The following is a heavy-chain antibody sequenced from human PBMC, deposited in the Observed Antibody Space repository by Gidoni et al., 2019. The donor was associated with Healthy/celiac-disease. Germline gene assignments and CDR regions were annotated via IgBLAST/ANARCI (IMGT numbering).Heavy chain of an antibody. V-gene: IGHV3-23*01. CDR3: AKDRYYGSGRMYYFDY. Sequence: EVQLLESGGGLVQPGGSLRLSCAASGFTFSSYAMSWVRQAPGKGLEWVSAISGSGGSTYYADAVKGRFTISRDNSKNTLYLQMNSLRAEDTAVYYCAKDRYYGSGRMYYFDYWGQGTLDTVSS. J-gene: IGHJ4*02. CDR1: GFTFSSYA. CDR2: ISGSGGST. D-gene: IGHD3-10*01.